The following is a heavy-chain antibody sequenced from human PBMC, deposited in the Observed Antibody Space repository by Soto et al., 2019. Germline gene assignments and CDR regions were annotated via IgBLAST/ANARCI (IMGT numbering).Heavy chain of an antibody. D-gene: IGHD4-17*01. CDR3: AKVNDYGDYDTGVSYFDY. J-gene: IGHJ4*02. CDR1: GFTFSSYA. Sequence: LRLSCAASGFTFSSYAMSWVRQAPGKGLEWVSAISGSGGSTYYADSVKGRFTISRDNSKNTLYLQMNSLRAEDTAVYYCAKVNDYGDYDTGVSYFDYWGQGTLVTAPQ. CDR2: ISGSGGST. V-gene: IGHV3-23*01.